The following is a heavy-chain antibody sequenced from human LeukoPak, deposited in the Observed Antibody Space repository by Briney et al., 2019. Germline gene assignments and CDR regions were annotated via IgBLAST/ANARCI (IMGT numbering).Heavy chain of an antibody. CDR2: SYYSGNT. CDR1: GGSITTTTYY. CDR3: ARTRGFGELLGEGFAP. Sequence: SETLSLTCSLSGGSITTTTYYWGWIRQPPGTGLEWIGSSYYSGNTYYNPSLKSRLTISIDTPRKQFSLKLSSVTAADTAVYYCARTRGFGELLGEGFAPWGQGTLVTVSS. V-gene: IGHV4-39*01. J-gene: IGHJ5*02. D-gene: IGHD3-10*01.